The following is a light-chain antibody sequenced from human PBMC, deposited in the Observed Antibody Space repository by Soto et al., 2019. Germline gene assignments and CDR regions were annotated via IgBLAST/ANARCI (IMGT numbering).Light chain of an antibody. CDR1: QSISSW. J-gene: IGKJ1*01. CDR2: KAS. CDR3: QQYNSYWT. V-gene: IGKV1-5*03. Sequence: DIQMTQSPSTLSASVGDRVTITCRASQSISSWLAWYQQKPGKAPNLLIYKASSLESGVPSRFSGSVSGTEFLLTISRLHPDDFATYYCQQYNSYWTFGQGTKLEIK.